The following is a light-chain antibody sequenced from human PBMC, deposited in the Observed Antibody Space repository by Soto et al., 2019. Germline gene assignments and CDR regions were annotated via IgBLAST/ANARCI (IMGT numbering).Light chain of an antibody. CDR1: QSVSSSY. J-gene: IGKJ4*01. V-gene: IGKV3-20*01. Sequence: EIVLTQAPGALSLSPGERATLSFRASQSVSSSYLAWYQQKPGQAPKVLIYRASSRATGIPDRFSGSGSGTDFTLTISRLEPEDFTVYYCQQYGSSPLTFGGRTKVDI. CDR3: QQYGSSPLT. CDR2: RAS.